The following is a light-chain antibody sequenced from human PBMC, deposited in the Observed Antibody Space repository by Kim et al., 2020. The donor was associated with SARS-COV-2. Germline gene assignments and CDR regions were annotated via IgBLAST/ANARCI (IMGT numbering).Light chain of an antibody. CDR3: QQLNSYPPT. V-gene: IGKV1-9*01. J-gene: IGKJ2*01. CDR2: AAS. Sequence: SASVGDRVTITCRTSQGISGYLAWFQQQPGKAPKLLIDAASTLQGGVPSRFSGSGSGTEFTLTIGSLQPEDFATYYCQQLNSYPPTFGQGTKLEIK. CDR1: QGISGY.